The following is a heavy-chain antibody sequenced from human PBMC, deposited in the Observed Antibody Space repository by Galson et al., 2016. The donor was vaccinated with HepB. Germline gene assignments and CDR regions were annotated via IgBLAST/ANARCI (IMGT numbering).Heavy chain of an antibody. D-gene: IGHD3-10*01. CDR1: GASLREYY. Sequence: ETLSLTCSVYGASLREYYWSWIRQPPGKGLEWIGEINHSGSTTYNPSLKSRVTISVDTSKGQFSLQLRSVSAADSSVYYCARGRPRRTSGTYYLHWGQGALVIVSS. CDR3: ARGRPRRTSGTYYLH. CDR2: INHSGST. V-gene: IGHV4-34*01. J-gene: IGHJ4*02.